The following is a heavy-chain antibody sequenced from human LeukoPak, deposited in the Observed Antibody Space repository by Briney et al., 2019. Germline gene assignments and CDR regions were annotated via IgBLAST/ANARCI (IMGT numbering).Heavy chain of an antibody. D-gene: IGHD3-22*01. CDR2: IYHSGST. Sequence: KPSQTLSLTCAVSGGSISSGGYSWSWIRQPPGKGLEWTGYIYHSGSTYYNPSLKSRVTISVDRSKNQFSLKLSSVTAADTAVYYCARVGDYYDSSGYYSNWFDPWGQGTLVTVSS. J-gene: IGHJ5*02. CDR3: ARVGDYYDSSGYYSNWFDP. V-gene: IGHV4-30-2*01. CDR1: GGSISSGGYS.